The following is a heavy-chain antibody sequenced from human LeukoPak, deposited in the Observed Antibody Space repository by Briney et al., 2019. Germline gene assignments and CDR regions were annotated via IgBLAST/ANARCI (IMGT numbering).Heavy chain of an antibody. J-gene: IGHJ4*02. V-gene: IGHV3-7*01. Sequence: GGSLRLSCAASGFTFSSYWMSWVRQAPGKGLEWVANIKQDGSEKYYVDSVKGRFTISRDNAKNSLYLQMNSLRAEDTAVYYCAKSWANYYDSSGYYLLDYWGQGTLVTVSS. CDR1: GFTFSSYW. D-gene: IGHD3-22*01. CDR3: AKSWANYYDSSGYYLLDY. CDR2: IKQDGSEK.